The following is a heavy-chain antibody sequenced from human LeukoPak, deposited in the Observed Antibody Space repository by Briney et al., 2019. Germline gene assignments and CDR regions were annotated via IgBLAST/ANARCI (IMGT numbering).Heavy chain of an antibody. CDR1: GYIFSGYY. Sequence: ASVKVSCKASGYIFSGYYMHWLRQAPGQGLEWMGWINPNSGGANYAQKLQGRVTMTTDTSTSTAYMELRSLRSDDTAVYYCARQWERNDAFDIWGQGTMVTVSS. CDR2: INPNSGGA. J-gene: IGHJ3*02. D-gene: IGHD1-26*01. CDR3: ARQWERNDAFDI. V-gene: IGHV1-2*02.